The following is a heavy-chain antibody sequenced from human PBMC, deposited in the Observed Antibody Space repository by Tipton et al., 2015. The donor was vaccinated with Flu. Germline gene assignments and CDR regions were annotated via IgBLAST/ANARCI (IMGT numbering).Heavy chain of an antibody. Sequence: SLRLSCVASGFTFSRYAMSWVRQAPGKGLEWVSAVSGGGAITYFADSVKGRFTISRDNSKNMLYLQMNSLRAEDTAVYYCARGITGTYWFDPWGQGTLVIVSP. V-gene: IGHV3-23*01. D-gene: IGHD1-20*01. CDR3: ARGITGTYWFDP. CDR1: GFTFSRYA. J-gene: IGHJ5*02. CDR2: VSGGGAIT.